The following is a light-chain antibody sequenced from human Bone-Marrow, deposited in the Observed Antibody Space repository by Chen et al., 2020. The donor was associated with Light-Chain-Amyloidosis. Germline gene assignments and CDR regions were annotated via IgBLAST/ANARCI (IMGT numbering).Light chain of an antibody. CDR1: SSDVGGDNH. CDR2: EVT. J-gene: IGLJ1*01. CDR3: SSYTITNTLV. V-gene: IGLV2-14*01. Sequence: QSALTQPASVSGSPGQSIPISCTGTSSDVGGDNHVSWYQHHPDKAPKLMIYEVTNRPSWVPDRFSGSKSDNTASLTISGLQTEDEADYFCSSYTITNTLVFGSGTRVTVL.